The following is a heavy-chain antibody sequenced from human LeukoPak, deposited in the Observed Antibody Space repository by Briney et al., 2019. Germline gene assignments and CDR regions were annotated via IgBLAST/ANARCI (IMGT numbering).Heavy chain of an antibody. D-gene: IGHD6-13*01. Sequence: PSETLSLTCTVSGGSISSYYWSWIRQPPGKGLEWIGYIYYSGSTNYNPSLKSRVTISVDTSKNQFSLKLSSVTAADTAVYYCARQGYYSSSWYTYWGQGTLVTVSS. CDR3: ARQGYYSSSWYTY. J-gene: IGHJ4*02. CDR1: GGSISSYY. V-gene: IGHV4-59*08. CDR2: IYYSGST.